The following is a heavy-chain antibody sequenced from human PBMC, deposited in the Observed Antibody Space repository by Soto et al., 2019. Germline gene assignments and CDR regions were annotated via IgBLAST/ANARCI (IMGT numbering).Heavy chain of an antibody. J-gene: IGHJ3*02. Sequence: PGGSLRLSCAASGFTFSSYSMNWVRQAPGKGLEWVSYISSSSSTIYYADSVKGRFTISRDNAKNSLYLQMNSLRDEDTAVYYCARDRNGSGPPDAFDIWGQGTMVTVSS. V-gene: IGHV3-48*02. CDR2: ISSSSSTI. CDR1: GFTFSSYS. CDR3: ARDRNGSGPPDAFDI. D-gene: IGHD3-10*01.